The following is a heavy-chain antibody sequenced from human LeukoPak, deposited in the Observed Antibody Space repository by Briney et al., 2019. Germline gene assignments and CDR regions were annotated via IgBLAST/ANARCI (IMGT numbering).Heavy chain of an antibody. Sequence: PSETLSLTCTVSGGSISSSSYYWGWIRQPPGKGLEWIGSIYYSGSTYYNPSLKSRVTISVDTSKNQFSLKLSSVTAADTAVYYCARHLGIAAADVWFDPWGQGTLVTVSS. CDR1: GGSISSSSYY. CDR2: IYYSGST. J-gene: IGHJ5*02. D-gene: IGHD6-13*01. V-gene: IGHV4-39*01. CDR3: ARHLGIAAADVWFDP.